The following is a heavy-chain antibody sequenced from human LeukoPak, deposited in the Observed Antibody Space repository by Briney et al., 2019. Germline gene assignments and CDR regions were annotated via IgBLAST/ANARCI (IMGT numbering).Heavy chain of an antibody. CDR3: ARITGTTHCDF. CDR2: IYYSGST. CDR1: GGSISSRSYY. J-gene: IGHJ4*02. Sequence: PSETLSLTCTVSGGSISSRSYYWGWIRQPPGKGLEWIGSIYYSGSTYYNSSLKSRVTISVDTSKNQFSLKLSSVTAADTAVYYCARITGTTHCDFWGQGTLVTVSS. V-gene: IGHV4-39*01. D-gene: IGHD1-7*01.